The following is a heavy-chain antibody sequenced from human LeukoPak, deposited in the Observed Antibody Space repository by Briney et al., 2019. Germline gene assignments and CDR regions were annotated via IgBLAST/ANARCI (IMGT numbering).Heavy chain of an antibody. CDR2: ISYDGSNK. D-gene: IGHD1-20*01. CDR3: ANNWNFDN. Sequence: PGRSLRLSCAASGFTFNIYAMHWVRQAPGKGLEWVAVISYDGSNKYYADSVKGRVTISGDNSKNTLFLQMNSLRAEDTAVYYCANNWNFDNWGQGTLVTVSS. J-gene: IGHJ4*02. V-gene: IGHV3-30*04. CDR1: GFTFNIYA.